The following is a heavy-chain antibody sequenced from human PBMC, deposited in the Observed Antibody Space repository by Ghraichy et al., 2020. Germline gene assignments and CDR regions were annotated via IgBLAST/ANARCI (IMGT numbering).Heavy chain of an antibody. V-gene: IGHV1-8*01. CDR2: MNPNSGNT. Sequence: ASVKVSCKASGYTFTSYDINWERQATGQGLELMGWMNPNSGNTGYAQKFQGRVTMTRKTSISTAYIELSSLRSEDTAVYYCARVDTAMVTLFSYWGQGTLVTVSS. CDR1: GYTFTSYD. D-gene: IGHD5-18*01. CDR3: ARVDTAMVTLFSY. J-gene: IGHJ4*02.